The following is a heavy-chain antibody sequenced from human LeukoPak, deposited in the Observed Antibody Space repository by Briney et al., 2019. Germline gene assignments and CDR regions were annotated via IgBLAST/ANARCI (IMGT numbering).Heavy chain of an antibody. CDR2: INPNSGGT. V-gene: IGHV1-2*02. CDR1: GYTFNGYY. J-gene: IGHJ4*02. CDR3: ARDPPVVEIATRISDY. Sequence: ASVKVSCKASGYTFNGYYMHWVRQAPGHGLGWMGRINPNSGGTDYAQKFQGRVTMTSDTSISTAYMELSSLRSDDTAVYYCARDPPVVEIATRISDYWGQGTLVTVSS. D-gene: IGHD5-24*01.